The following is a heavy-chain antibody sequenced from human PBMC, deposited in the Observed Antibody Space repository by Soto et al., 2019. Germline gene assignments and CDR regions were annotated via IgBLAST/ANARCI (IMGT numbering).Heavy chain of an antibody. CDR2: IYHSGST. V-gene: IGHV4-4*02. J-gene: IGHJ4*02. CDR3: ARDLRLGYFDY. Sequence: SETLSLTCAVSNGSITSSNWWSWVRQPPGKGLEWIGQIYHSGSTNYNPSLKSRVTISLDKSKNQFSLKLSSVTAADTAVYYCARDLRLGYFDYWSQGTLVTVSS. D-gene: IGHD3-16*01. CDR1: NGSITSSNW.